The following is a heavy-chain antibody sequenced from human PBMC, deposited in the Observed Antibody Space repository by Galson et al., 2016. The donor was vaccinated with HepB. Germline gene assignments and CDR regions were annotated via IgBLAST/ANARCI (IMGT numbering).Heavy chain of an antibody. CDR1: GFTFSSYS. D-gene: IGHD1-26*01. Sequence: SLRLSCAASGFTFSSYSMNWVRQAPGKGVEWVSSISSSSSYIYYADSVKGRFTISRDNAKNSLYLQMNSLRAEDTAVYYCARGDIVGAIFDYWGQGTLVTVSS. CDR2: ISSSSSYI. J-gene: IGHJ4*02. V-gene: IGHV3-21*01. CDR3: ARGDIVGAIFDY.